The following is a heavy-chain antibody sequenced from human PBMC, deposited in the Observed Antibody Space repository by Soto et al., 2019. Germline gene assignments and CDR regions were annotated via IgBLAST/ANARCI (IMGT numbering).Heavy chain of an antibody. CDR3: AGVTMIVVVPNWFDP. D-gene: IGHD3-22*01. CDR2: IIPIFGTA. V-gene: IGHV1-69*12. CDR1: GGTFSSYA. Sequence: QVQLVQSGAEVKKPGSSVKVSCKASGGTFSSYAISWVRQAPGQGLEWMGGIIPIFGTATYAQKFQGRVTITADESXXPAYMERSSLRSEDTAVYYCAGVTMIVVVPNWFDPWGQGTLVTVSS. J-gene: IGHJ5*02.